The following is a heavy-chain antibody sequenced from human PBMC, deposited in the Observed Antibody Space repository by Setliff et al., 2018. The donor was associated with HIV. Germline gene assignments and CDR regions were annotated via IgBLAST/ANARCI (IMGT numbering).Heavy chain of an antibody. CDR3: AKGLSAFPPHGGFDK. J-gene: IGHJ3*02. V-gene: IGHV3-23*01. D-gene: IGHD3-3*02. CDR1: GFTFRSYA. CDR2: ISGSGIST. Sequence: PGGSLTLSCAASGFTFRSYAMSWVRQAPGQGLEWVSLISGSGISTHYAYSVKGRFSMSRDNSKNTPSLQMNSLRAEDTAVYYCAKGLSAFPPHGGFDKWGQGTMVTVSS.